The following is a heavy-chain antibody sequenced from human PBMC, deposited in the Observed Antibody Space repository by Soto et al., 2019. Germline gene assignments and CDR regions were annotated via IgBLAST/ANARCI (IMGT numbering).Heavy chain of an antibody. J-gene: IGHJ4*02. V-gene: IGHV4-39*01. CDR3: AALGFGAADD. D-gene: IGHD3-10*01. Sequence: QLQLQESGPGLVKPSETLSLTCTVSGGSISRSSYYWGWIRQPPGKGLEWIGSIYYSGSTHYNPSRKIRVTISVATSKMQFALKLSSAAAADTALYYFAALGFGAADDWGQGTLVTVSS. CDR1: GGSISRSSYY. CDR2: IYYSGST.